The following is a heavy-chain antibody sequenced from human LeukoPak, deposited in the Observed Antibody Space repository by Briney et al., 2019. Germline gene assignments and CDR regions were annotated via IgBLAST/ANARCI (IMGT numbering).Heavy chain of an antibody. CDR3: AKSSSGYDRRLDQ. V-gene: IGHV3-23*01. CDR1: TNYA. CDR2: ISGSGDIT. Sequence: PGGSLRLSCAAITNYAMSWVRQAPGKGLEWVSAISGSGDITYYADSVKGRFTISRDNSNNTLYLQMNSLGAEDTAIYYCAKSSSGYDRRLDQWGQGTLVTVSS. J-gene: IGHJ4*02. D-gene: IGHD3-22*01.